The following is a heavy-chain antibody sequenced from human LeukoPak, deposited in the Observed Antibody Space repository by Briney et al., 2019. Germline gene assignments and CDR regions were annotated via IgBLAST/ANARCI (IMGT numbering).Heavy chain of an antibody. V-gene: IGHV3-21*01. CDR2: ITSTTTYT. J-gene: IGHJ4*02. Sequence: GGSLRLSCSASGFIFNSMNWVRQAPGKGLEWVSSITSTTTYTYYADSVKGRFTISRDNAKNSLFLQMNSLRAEDTAVYYCVREAAATLFDYWGQGTLVTVSS. CDR3: VREAAATLFDY. CDR1: GFIFNS. D-gene: IGHD1-26*01.